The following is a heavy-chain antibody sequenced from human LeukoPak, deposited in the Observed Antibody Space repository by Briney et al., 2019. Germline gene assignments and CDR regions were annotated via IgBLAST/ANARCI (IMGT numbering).Heavy chain of an antibody. D-gene: IGHD3-10*01. V-gene: IGHV1-46*01. CDR1: GYTFTSYY. J-gene: IGHJ4*02. Sequence: ASVKVSCKASGYTFTSYYMHWVRQAPGQGLEWMGIINPSGGSTSYAQKFQGRVTMTRDMSTSTVYMDLSSLRSEDTAVYYCARGYGSGRAQGYWGQGTLVTVSS. CDR3: ARGYGSGRAQGY. CDR2: INPSGGST.